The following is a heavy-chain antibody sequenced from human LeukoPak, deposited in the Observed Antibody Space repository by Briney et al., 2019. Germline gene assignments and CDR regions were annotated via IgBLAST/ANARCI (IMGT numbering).Heavy chain of an antibody. D-gene: IGHD3-10*01. Sequence: GGSLRLSCAASGFTFKNYGMHWVRQAPGKGLEWVSTIIGSAVNTYYADSVKGRFTISRDDSKNTAYLQMNSLRAEDTAVYSCAKYTSGTSYRGLDQWGQGTLVTVSS. CDR1: GFTFKNYG. V-gene: IGHV3-23*01. CDR3: AKYTSGTSYRGLDQ. CDR2: IIGSAVNT. J-gene: IGHJ4*02.